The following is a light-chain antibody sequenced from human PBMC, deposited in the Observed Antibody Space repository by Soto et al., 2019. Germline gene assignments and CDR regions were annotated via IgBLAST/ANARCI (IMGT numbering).Light chain of an antibody. CDR2: ASS. CDR3: QQYSTSQT. V-gene: IGKV3-20*01. J-gene: IGKJ1*01. CDR1: QSVTSY. Sequence: EIVLTQSPGTLSLSPGERATLSCRASQSVTSYLAWYQQKPGQAPRLLIYASSTRATGIPDRFSGGGSGTDFTLTISRLEPEDVAVYYCQQYSTSQTFGQGTKVEI.